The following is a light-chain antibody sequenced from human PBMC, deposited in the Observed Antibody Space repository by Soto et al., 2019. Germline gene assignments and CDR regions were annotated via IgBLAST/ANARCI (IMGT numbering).Light chain of an antibody. CDR1: QSVCSGC. V-gene: IGKV3-20*01. CDR2: GAS. CDR3: QHYGTTPWT. Sequence: ETVLTQPPATLSLSPGERVTLSCRASQSVCSGCLAWYQQKPGQSPRLLMYGASSRATGIPDRFSGSGSGTDFTLTISRLEPEDFAVYYCQHYGTTPWTFGPGTKVGIK. J-gene: IGKJ1*01.